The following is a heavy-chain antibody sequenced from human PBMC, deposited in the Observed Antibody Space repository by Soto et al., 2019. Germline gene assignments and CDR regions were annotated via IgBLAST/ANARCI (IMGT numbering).Heavy chain of an antibody. CDR1: GFSVSSSY. Sequence: EVQLVESGGGLVQPGGSLRLSCAASGFSVSSSYMSWVRQAPGKGLEWVSVIYSGGSTYYADSVKGRFTISRDNSKNTLYLQKNSLRAEDTAVYYCARMYYYDGSGYYYKYWYFDLWGRGTLVPVSS. V-gene: IGHV3-66*01. J-gene: IGHJ2*01. CDR2: IYSGGST. D-gene: IGHD3-22*01. CDR3: ARMYYYDGSGYYYKYWYFDL.